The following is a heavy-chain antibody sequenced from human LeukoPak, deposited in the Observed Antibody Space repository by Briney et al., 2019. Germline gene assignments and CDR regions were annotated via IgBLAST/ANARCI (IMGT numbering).Heavy chain of an antibody. V-gene: IGHV3-30*04. D-gene: IGHD2-2*01. CDR1: GFIFTNFA. J-gene: IGHJ6*03. CDR2: ISNDERNK. Sequence: GGSLRLSCAASGFIFTNFAMHWVRQAPGKGLEWVAVISNDERNKYYAESVKGRFTISRDNFKNTLYLQMNRLRAEDTAVYYCAGYQLLSPGTGPAKYYYYYMDVWGKGTTVTVSS. CDR3: AGYQLLSPGTGPAKYYYYYMDV.